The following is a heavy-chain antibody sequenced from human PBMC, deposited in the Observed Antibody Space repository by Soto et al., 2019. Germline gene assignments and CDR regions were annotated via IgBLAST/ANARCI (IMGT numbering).Heavy chain of an antibody. CDR3: AKPPSSAAVFYYYYGMDV. CDR1: GFTFSRYA. J-gene: IGHJ6*02. Sequence: GGSLILSSASSGFTFSRYAMSWVRQAPGKGLEWVSAISGSGGSTYYADSVKGRFTISRDNSKNTLYLQMNSLRAEDTAVYYCAKPPSSAAVFYYYYGMDVWGQGTTVTVSS. D-gene: IGHD6-13*01. V-gene: IGHV3-23*01. CDR2: ISGSGGST.